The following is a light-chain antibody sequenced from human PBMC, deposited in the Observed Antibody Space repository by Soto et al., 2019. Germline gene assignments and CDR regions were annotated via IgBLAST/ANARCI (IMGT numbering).Light chain of an antibody. J-gene: IGLJ3*02. CDR1: SSDVGGYNY. CDR3: SSYGGNVDVL. V-gene: IGLV2-8*01. Sequence: QLVLTQPPSASGSPGQSVTISCTGTSSDVGGYNYVSWYQQHPGKAPKLMIYEVSKRSSGVPDRFSGSKSGNTASLTVSGLQAEDEADYYCSSYGGNVDVLFGGGTKLTVL. CDR2: EVS.